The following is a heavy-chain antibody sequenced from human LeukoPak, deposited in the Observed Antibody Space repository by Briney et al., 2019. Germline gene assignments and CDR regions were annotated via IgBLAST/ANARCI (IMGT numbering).Heavy chain of an antibody. V-gene: IGHV1-18*01. Sequence: EASVTVSCKASGYTFTSYGISWVRQAPGQGLEWMGWISAYNGNTNYAQKLQGRVTMTTDTSTSTAYMELRSLRSDDTAVYYCATIFGVVTENYYYYYGMDVWGQGTTVTVSS. J-gene: IGHJ6*02. D-gene: IGHD3-3*01. CDR1: GYTFTSYG. CDR3: ATIFGVVTENYYYYYGMDV. CDR2: ISAYNGNT.